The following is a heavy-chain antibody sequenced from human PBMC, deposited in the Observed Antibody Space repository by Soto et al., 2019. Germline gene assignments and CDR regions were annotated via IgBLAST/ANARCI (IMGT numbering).Heavy chain of an antibody. D-gene: IGHD4-17*01. CDR2: IYYSGRT. J-gene: IGHJ4*02. CDR3: ARHALRRPFMTTVITYFDY. Sequence: PSETLSLTCTVSGGSISSSSYYWGWIRQPPGKGLEWIGSIYYSGRTYYNPSLKSRVTMSVDTSKNQFSLKLSSVTAADTAVYYCARHALRRPFMTTVITYFDYWGQGTLVTVSS. CDR1: GGSISSSSYY. V-gene: IGHV4-39*01.